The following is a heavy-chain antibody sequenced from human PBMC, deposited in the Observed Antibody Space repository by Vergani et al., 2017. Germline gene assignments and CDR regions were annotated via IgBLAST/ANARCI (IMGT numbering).Heavy chain of an antibody. Sequence: EVQLVESGGGLVQPGGSLRLSCSASGFTFSSYAMHWVRQAPGKGLECVSAISSNGGSTYYADSVKGRFTISRDNSKNTLYLQMSSLRAEDPAVYYCVKGPNWEEVPIVYFDYWGQGTLVTVSS. D-gene: IGHD1-1*01. CDR2: ISSNGGST. V-gene: IGHV3-64D*06. CDR3: VKGPNWEEVPIVYFDY. CDR1: GFTFSSYA. J-gene: IGHJ4*02.